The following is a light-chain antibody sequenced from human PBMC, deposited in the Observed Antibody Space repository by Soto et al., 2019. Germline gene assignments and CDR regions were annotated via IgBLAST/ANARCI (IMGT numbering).Light chain of an antibody. CDR3: QQRSTWPPIT. Sequence: VLTQSPGTLSLSPGERATFSCRASQSVSSSYIAWYQQKRGQAPRRLIYDAYNRATGIPPRFSGSGSGTDFTLTISSLGPEDFAVYYCQQRSTWPPITFGQGTRLAI. CDR1: QSVSSSY. CDR2: DAY. J-gene: IGKJ5*01. V-gene: IGKV3-11*01.